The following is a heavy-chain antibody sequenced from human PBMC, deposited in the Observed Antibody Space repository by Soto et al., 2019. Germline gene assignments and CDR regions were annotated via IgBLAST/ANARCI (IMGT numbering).Heavy chain of an antibody. CDR2: LSGSGRAT. V-gene: IGHV3-23*01. D-gene: IGHD4-17*01. CDR3: ATPLVRGDYGNFDY. Sequence: EVQLLESGGGLVQPGGSLRLSCAASGFTFSNYAMNWVRQAPEKGLEWVSSLSGSGRATYYAASVKGRFTISRDNSKNTLYLQLNSLRAEDTAVYYCATPLVRGDYGNFDYWGQRTLVTVSS. J-gene: IGHJ4*02. CDR1: GFTFSNYA.